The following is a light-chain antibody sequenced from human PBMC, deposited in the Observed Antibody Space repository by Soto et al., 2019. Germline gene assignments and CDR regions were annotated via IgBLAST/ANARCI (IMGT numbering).Light chain of an antibody. V-gene: IGKV1-5*03. CDR1: QSISAW. CDR3: QQYNDYSWT. J-gene: IGKJ1*01. Sequence: DIQMTQSPSTLSASVGDRVIINCRASQSISAWLAWYQQKPGKAPRLLIYKASTLEIGVPSRFSGSGSGTEFTLTISSLQPDDVATYYCQQYNDYSWTFGQGTKVEIK. CDR2: KAS.